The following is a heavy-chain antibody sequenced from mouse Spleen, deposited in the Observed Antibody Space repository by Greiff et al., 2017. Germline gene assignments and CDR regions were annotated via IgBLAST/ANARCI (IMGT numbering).Heavy chain of an antibody. J-gene: IGHJ2*01. D-gene: IGHD1-2*01. CDR2: INPYNGDT. CDR1: GYSFTGYF. V-gene: IGHV1-20*01. CDR3: ARHSLLRLRYYFDY. Sequence: VHVKQSGPELVKPGDSVKISCKASGYSFTGYFMNWVMQSHGKSLEWIGRINPYNGDTFYNQKFKGKATLTVDKSSSTAHMELRSLTSEDSAVYYCARHSLLRLRYYFDYWGQGTTLTVSS.